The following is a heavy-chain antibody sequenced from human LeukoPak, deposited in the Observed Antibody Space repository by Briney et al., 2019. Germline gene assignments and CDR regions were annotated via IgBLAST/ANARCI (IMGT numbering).Heavy chain of an antibody. CDR3: ARGITMIVVVPDY. D-gene: IGHD3-22*01. V-gene: IGHV3-23*01. Sequence: GGSLRLSCAASGFTFSSYAMSWVRQAPGKGLEWVSAISGSGGSTYYADSVKGRFTISRDNAKNSLYLQMSSLRAEDTAVYYCARGITMIVVVPDYWGQGTLVTVSS. CDR2: ISGSGGST. J-gene: IGHJ4*02. CDR1: GFTFSSYA.